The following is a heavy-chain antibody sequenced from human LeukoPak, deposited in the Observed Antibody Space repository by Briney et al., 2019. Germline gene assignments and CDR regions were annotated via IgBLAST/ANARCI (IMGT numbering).Heavy chain of an antibody. V-gene: IGHV1-2*02. CDR2: INPNSGGT. J-gene: IGHJ5*02. D-gene: IGHD3-10*01. CDR3: ARDHPPYYYGSGSYYFPVNWFDP. CDR1: GYTFTGYY. Sequence: ASVKVSCKASGYTFTGYYMHWVRQAPGQGPEWMGWINPNSGGTNYAQKFQGRVTMTRDTSISTAYMELSRLRSDDTAVYYCARDHPPYYYGSGSYYFPVNWFDPWGQGTLVTVSS.